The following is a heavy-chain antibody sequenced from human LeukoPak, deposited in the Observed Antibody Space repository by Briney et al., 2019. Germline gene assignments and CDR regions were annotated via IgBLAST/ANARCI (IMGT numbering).Heavy chain of an antibody. J-gene: IGHJ3*02. CDR1: GGSIRSSTYY. CDR2: IYYSGNT. Sequence: SETLSLTCTVSGGSIRSSTYYWGWIRQPPGKGLEWIGSIYYSGNTHYSPSLKSRVTISVDTSKNQFSLKLGSVTAADTAVYYCARDESYYDGSGSIPQGGDGFAIWGQGTMVTVSS. D-gene: IGHD3-22*01. CDR3: ARDESYYDGSGSIPQGGDGFAI. V-gene: IGHV4-39*07.